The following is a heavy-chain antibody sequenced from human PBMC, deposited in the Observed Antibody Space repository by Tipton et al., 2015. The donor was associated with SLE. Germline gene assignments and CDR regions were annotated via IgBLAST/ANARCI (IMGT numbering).Heavy chain of an antibody. Sequence: TLSLTCTVSGYSISSGYYWGWIRQPPGKGLEWIGSIYHSGSTYYNPSLKSRVTISVDTSKNHFSLKLSSVTAADTAVYYCARDLGQWLAHDAFDIWGQGTMVTVSS. D-gene: IGHD6-19*01. CDR2: IYHSGST. J-gene: IGHJ3*02. CDR1: GYSISSGYY. V-gene: IGHV4-38-2*02. CDR3: ARDLGQWLAHDAFDI.